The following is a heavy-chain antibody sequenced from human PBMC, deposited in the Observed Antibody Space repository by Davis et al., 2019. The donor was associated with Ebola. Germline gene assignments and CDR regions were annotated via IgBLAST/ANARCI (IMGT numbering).Heavy chain of an antibody. V-gene: IGHV3-23*01. J-gene: IGHJ6*02. CDR2: ISGSGGST. CDR1: GFTFSSYA. Sequence: GESLKISCAASGFTFSSYAMSWVRQAPGKGLEWVSAISGSGGSTYYADSVKGRFTISRDNSKNTLYLQMNSLRAEDTAVYYCAKDPLPPSAYYYYYGMDVWGQGTTVTVSS. CDR3: AKDPLPPSAYYYYYGMDV. D-gene: IGHD6-19*01.